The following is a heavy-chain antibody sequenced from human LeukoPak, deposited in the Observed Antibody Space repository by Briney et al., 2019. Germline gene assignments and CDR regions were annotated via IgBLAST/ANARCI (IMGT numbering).Heavy chain of an antibody. D-gene: IGHD3-3*01. CDR1: GYTFTKYA. CDR3: ARTWSPFHV. CDR2: INTNTGNP. V-gene: IGHV7-4-1*02. Sequence: ASVKVSCKASGYTFTKYAMNWVRQAPGQGLEWMGWINTNTGNPTYAQGFTGRFVFSLDTSLSTAYLEINNLKAEDTAVYFCARTWSPFHVWGQGTLVTVSS. J-gene: IGHJ4*02.